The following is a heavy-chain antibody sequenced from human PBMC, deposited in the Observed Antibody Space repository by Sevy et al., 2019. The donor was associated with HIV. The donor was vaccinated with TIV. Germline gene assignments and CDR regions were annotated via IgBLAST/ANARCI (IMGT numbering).Heavy chain of an antibody. V-gene: IGHV4-39*01. CDR3: ASQPGYRSTYCVFSLSRTFDS. J-gene: IGHJ4*02. Sequence: SETLSLTCSVSGGSITSNNYYWGWIRQPPGKGLEWIGSIYHSGNTYYNPSLKSRVTVSVDTSRSHFSLKVTSVAASDTAVYFCASQPGYRSTYCVFSLSRTFDSWGPGTLVTVSS. CDR1: GGSITSNNYY. D-gene: IGHD6-19*01. CDR2: IYHSGNT.